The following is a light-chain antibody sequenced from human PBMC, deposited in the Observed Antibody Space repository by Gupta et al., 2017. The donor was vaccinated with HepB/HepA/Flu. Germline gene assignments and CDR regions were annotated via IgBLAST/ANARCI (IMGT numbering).Light chain of an antibody. Sequence: QSVLTQPPSTSGTPGQGVTISCSGGGSNIGDNAVIWYRQLPGTAPTLLIYSNNQRPSGVPGRFSASKSGTSASLAISGLQSDDEAEYYCSTWDDSLRGVVFGGGTTLTVL. CDR1: GSNIGDNA. J-gene: IGLJ2*01. CDR3: STWDDSLRGVV. V-gene: IGLV1-44*01. CDR2: SNN.